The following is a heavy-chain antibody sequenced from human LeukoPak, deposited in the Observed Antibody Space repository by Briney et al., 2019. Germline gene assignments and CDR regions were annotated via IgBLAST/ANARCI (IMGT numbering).Heavy chain of an antibody. V-gene: IGHV4-30-2*06. D-gene: IGHD3-22*01. J-gene: IGHJ4*02. CDR2: TLYSGSP. CDR1: GAAISSGAFS. CDR3: ARFDSSGYYPFDY. Sequence: SQTLSLTCTVSGAAISSGAFSWNWVRQLPGKGLEWIGYTLYSGSPEYNPSLKSRVTILADRSKNQFSLRLTSVTAADTAMYYCARFDSSGYYPFDYWGQGTLVTVSS.